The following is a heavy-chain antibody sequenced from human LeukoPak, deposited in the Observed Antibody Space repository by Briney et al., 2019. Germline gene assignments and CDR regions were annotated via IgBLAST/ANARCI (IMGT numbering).Heavy chain of an antibody. Sequence: GESLKISCKGSGYFFPNYWIGWVRQMPGKGLEWMGSIYPDDSETRYSPSFQGQVTISAGKSIRTAYLQWSSLKASDTAIYYCARPRRSRRGGKFYFYYYGLDVWGQGTAVTVSS. J-gene: IGHJ6*02. V-gene: IGHV5-51*01. CDR2: IYPDDSET. D-gene: IGHD2-2*01. CDR3: ARPRRSRRGGKFYFYYYGLDV. CDR1: GYFFPNYW.